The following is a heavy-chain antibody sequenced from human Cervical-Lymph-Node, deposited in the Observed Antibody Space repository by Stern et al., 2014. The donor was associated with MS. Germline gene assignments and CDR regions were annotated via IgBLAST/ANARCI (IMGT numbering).Heavy chain of an antibody. CDR1: GYTFTNYG. V-gene: IGHV1-18*01. Sequence: QMQLVQSGAEVKKPGASVKVSCKASGYTFTNYGISWVRQAPGQGLEWMGWISAYNGKTNYAQKLQGRVTMTTDTSTSTAFMEVRSLRSDDTAVYYCAGESSSNWHHRYYYYGMDVWGQGTTVTVSS. CDR2: ISAYNGKT. D-gene: IGHD6-13*01. J-gene: IGHJ6*02. CDR3: AGESSSNWHHRYYYYGMDV.